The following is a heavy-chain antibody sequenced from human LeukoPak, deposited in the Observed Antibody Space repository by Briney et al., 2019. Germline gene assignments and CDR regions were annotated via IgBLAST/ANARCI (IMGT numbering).Heavy chain of an antibody. V-gene: IGHV3-23*01. CDR3: AKAQEKIAAAGTFDY. J-gene: IGHJ4*02. CDR2: IRGSGGST. CDR1: GFTLSSYA. Sequence: GGSLRLSCAASGFTLSSYALSWVRPAPGKGLEWVSAIRGSGGSTYYADSVKGRFTISRDNSKNTLYLQMNSLRAEDTAVYYCAKAQEKIAAAGTFDYWGQGTLVTVSS. D-gene: IGHD6-13*01.